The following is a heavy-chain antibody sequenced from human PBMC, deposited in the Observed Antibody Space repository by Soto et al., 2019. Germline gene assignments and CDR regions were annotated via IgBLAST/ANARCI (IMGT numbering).Heavy chain of an antibody. D-gene: IGHD2-21*02. CDR2: ISPYNHNT. J-gene: IGHJ4*02. Sequence: QVQLVQSGAEVKKPGASVKVSCTASGYTFTSYGISWVRQAPGQGLEWMGWISPYNHNTNYAQKLQGRVTMTTDTSMSTAHMELRSLRFGDRAVYYCAGVDGMTVDQPTAYWCQGTLITVSS. V-gene: IGHV1-18*01. CDR3: AGVDGMTVDQPTAY. CDR1: GYTFTSYG.